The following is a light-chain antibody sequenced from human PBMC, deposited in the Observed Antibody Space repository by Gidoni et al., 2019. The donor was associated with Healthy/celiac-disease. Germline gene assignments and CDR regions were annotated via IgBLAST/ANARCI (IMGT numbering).Light chain of an antibody. J-gene: IGKJ1*01. CDR2: AAS. CDR3: QQSDSTPPWT. Sequence: PMTQSPSSLSASLGDRVTITCRASQRISSYLTWYQQKPGKDPKLLIYAASSLQSGVPSRFSGSGSGTDFTLTISSLQPEDFATYYCQQSDSTPPWTFGQGTKVEIK. V-gene: IGKV1-39*01. CDR1: QRISSY.